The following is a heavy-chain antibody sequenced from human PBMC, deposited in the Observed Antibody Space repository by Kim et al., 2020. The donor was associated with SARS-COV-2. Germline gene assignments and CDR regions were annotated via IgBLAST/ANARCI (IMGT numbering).Heavy chain of an antibody. CDR1: GFTFSSYD. J-gene: IGHJ4*02. CDR2: IGTAGDT. D-gene: IGHD3-22*01. V-gene: IGHV3-13*01. Sequence: GGSLRLSCAASGFTFSSYDMHWVRQATGKGLEWVSAIGTAGDTYYPGSVKGRFTISRENAKNSLYLQMNSLRAGDTAVYYCARGGYYYDSSGFWVFDYWGQGTLVTVSS. CDR3: ARGGYYYDSSGFWVFDY.